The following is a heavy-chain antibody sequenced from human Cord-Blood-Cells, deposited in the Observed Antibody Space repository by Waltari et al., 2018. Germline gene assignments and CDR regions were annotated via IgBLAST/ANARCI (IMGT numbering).Heavy chain of an antibody. CDR2: INPNRGGT. J-gene: IGHJ6*02. Sequence: QVQLVQTGAEVKKPGASVKVSCKASGYTFTGYYMHWVRQAPGQGLEWMGWINPNRGGTNYAQKFQGWVTMTRDTSISTAYMELSRLRSDDTAVYYCARGSGSYYYYYYGMDVWGQGTTVTVSS. V-gene: IGHV1-2*04. CDR3: ARGSGSYYYYYYGMDV. CDR1: GYTFTGYY. D-gene: IGHD3-10*01.